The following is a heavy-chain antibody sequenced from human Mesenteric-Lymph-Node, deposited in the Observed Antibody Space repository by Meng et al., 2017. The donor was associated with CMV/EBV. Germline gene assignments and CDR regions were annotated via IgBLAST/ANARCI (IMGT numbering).Heavy chain of an antibody. CDR1: GDSVSSDYYY. J-gene: IGHJ6*02. CDR2: IDYNGNT. D-gene: IGHD1-7*01. CDR3: ARERNYPMDV. Sequence: SETLSLTCTVSGDSVSSDYYYWSWIRRPPGKGLEWIGYIDYNGNTNYGPSLKSRVSISIDTSKNQFSLKLSSVTAADTAVYYCARERNYPMDVWGQGTTVTVSS. V-gene: IGHV4-61*01.